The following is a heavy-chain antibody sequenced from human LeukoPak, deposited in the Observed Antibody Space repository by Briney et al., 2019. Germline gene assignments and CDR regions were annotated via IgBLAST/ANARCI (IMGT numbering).Heavy chain of an antibody. J-gene: IGHJ4*02. D-gene: IGHD6-19*01. Sequence: GASVKVSCKASVYTFSDFYINWVRKAPGQGLEWMGWINPNSGDTNYAQKFQGRVTMTRDTSISTVNMELSRLRSDDTAVYYCARFGAMGGSGWGDFDYWGKGTPVTVSS. V-gene: IGHV1-2*02. CDR3: ARFGAMGGSGWGDFDY. CDR2: INPNSGDT. CDR1: VYTFSDFY.